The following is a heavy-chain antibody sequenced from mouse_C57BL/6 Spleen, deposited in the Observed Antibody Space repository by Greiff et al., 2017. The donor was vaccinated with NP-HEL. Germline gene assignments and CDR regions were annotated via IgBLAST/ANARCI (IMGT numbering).Heavy chain of an antibody. CDR2: ILPSIGRT. V-gene: IGHV15-2*01. CDR3: ARSLSGYGSSYDWYFDV. J-gene: IGHJ1*03. CDR1: DSEVFPIAY. D-gene: IGHD1-1*01. Sequence: QVQLQQSGSELRSPGSSVKLSCKDFDSEVFPIAYMSWVRQKPGHGFEWIGGILPSIGRTIYGEKFEDKATLDADTLSNTAYLELNSLTSEDSAIYYCARSLSGYGSSYDWYFDVWGTGTTVTVSS.